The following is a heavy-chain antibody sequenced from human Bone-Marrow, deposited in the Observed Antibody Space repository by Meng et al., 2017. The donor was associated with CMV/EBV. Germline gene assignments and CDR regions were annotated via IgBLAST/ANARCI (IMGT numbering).Heavy chain of an antibody. CDR1: GFIFSTYA. V-gene: IGHV3-23*03. J-gene: IGHJ6*02. CDR2: IDSGGSST. Sequence: GESLKIPCAAPGFIFSTYAMNWVRQAPGKGLEWVSVIDSGGSSTYYADSVKGRFTISRNNSKNTLYLQINSLRVDDTAVYYCAKDREYYDYNDGMDVWGQGATVTVSS. D-gene: IGHD3-3*01. CDR3: AKDREYYDYNDGMDV.